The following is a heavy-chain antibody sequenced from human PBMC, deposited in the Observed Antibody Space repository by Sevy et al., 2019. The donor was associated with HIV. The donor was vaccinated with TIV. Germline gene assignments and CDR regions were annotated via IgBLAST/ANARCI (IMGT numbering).Heavy chain of an antibody. CDR3: AREMLTMVQGISGWFDP. V-gene: IGHV4-61*01. CDR1: GGSVSSGSYY. Sequence: SETLSLTCTVSGGSVSSGSYYWSWIRQPPGKGLEWIGYIYYSGSTNYNPSLKSRVTISVDTSKNQFSLKLSSVTAADTAVYYCAREMLTMVQGISGWFDPWGQGILVTVSS. J-gene: IGHJ5*02. D-gene: IGHD3-10*01. CDR2: IYYSGST.